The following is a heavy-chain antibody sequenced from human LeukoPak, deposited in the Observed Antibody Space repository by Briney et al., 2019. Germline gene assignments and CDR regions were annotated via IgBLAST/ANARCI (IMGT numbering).Heavy chain of an antibody. CDR3: AKGYCSSTSCYYYYYMDV. J-gene: IGHJ6*03. Sequence: GGSLRLSCAASGFTFSSYGMHWVRQAPGKGLEWVAVIWYDGSNKYYADSVKGRFTISRDNSKNTLYLQMNSLRAEDTAVYYCAKGYCSSTSCYYYYYMDVWGKGTTVTVSS. CDR1: GFTFSSYG. CDR2: IWYDGSNK. V-gene: IGHV3-33*06. D-gene: IGHD2-2*01.